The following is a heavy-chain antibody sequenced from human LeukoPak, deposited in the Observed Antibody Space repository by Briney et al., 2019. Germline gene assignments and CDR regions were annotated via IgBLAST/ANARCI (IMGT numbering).Heavy chain of an antibody. D-gene: IGHD3-10*01. V-gene: IGHV3-23*01. Sequence: GGSLRLSCAASGFTFSSYAMSWVRQAPGKGLEWVSAISGSGGSTYYADSVKGRFTISRDNSKNTLYLQMNSLRAEDTAVYYCAKDAYYGSGSYYSHYYWGQGTLVTVSS. J-gene: IGHJ4*02. CDR2: ISGSGGST. CDR1: GFTFSSYA. CDR3: AKDAYYGSGSYYSHYY.